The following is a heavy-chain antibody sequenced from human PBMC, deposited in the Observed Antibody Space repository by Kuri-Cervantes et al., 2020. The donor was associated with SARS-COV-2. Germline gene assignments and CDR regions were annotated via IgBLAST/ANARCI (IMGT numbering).Heavy chain of an antibody. Sequence: ESLKISCLASGFTFSKYAMSWVRRAPGKGLEWIGSIYHTGSTYYNPSLKTRVTISLDMSKNHFSLNLNSVTAADTAIFYCARTTVGRIRWFGAWGQGTLVTVSS. D-gene: IGHD4-23*01. V-gene: IGHV4-38-2*01. CDR2: IYHTGST. CDR3: ARTTVGRIRWFGA. CDR1: GFTFSKYA. J-gene: IGHJ5*02.